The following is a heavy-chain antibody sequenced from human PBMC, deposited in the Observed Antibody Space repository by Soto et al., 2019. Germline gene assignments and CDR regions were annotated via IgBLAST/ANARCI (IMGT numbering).Heavy chain of an antibody. CDR3: ARDMTRTVVPYFDF. V-gene: IGHV1-69*06. J-gene: IGHJ4*02. CDR1: GGTFSNYV. D-gene: IGHD1-7*01. CDR2: IIPISGAA. Sequence: SVKVSCKASGGTFSNYVVNWVRQAPGQGLEWMGRIIPISGAANYAQKFQGRVTITADKSTSTSYMELSSLRSEDTAVYYRARDMTRTVVPYFDFWGQGTLVTVSS.